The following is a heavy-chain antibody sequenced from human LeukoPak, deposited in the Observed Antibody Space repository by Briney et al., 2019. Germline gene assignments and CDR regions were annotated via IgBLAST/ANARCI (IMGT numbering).Heavy chain of an antibody. V-gene: IGHV3-30*18. D-gene: IGHD3-10*01. Sequence: GRSLRLSCAASGFTFSSYGMHWVRQAPGKGLEWVAVISYDGSNKYHADSVKGRFTISRDNSKNTLYLQMNSLRAEDTAVYYCAKDVTPTLLWLNWFDPWGQGTLVTVSS. CDR2: ISYDGSNK. CDR1: GFTFSSYG. CDR3: AKDVTPTLLWLNWFDP. J-gene: IGHJ5*02.